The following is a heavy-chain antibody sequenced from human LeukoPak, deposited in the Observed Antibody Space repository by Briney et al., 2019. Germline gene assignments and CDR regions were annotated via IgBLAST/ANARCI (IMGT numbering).Heavy chain of an antibody. Sequence: SVKVSCQASGGTFSSYAISWVRQAPGQGLEWMGRIIPILGIANYAQKFQGRVTITADKSTSTAYMELSSLRSEDTAVYYCAYHYGSGSFAHLYYYYGMDVWGQGTTVTVSS. CDR3: AYHYGSGSFAHLYYYYGMDV. V-gene: IGHV1-69*04. J-gene: IGHJ6*02. CDR2: IIPILGIA. CDR1: GGTFSSYA. D-gene: IGHD3-10*01.